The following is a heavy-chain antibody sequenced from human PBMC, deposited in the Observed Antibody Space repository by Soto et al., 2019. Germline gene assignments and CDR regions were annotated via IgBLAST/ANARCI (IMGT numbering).Heavy chain of an antibody. D-gene: IGHD3-16*01. CDR2: IDSDGGAT. CDR1: GFAFETYA. Sequence: GGSLRLSCAASGFAFETYAMHWVRQTAGKGPEWVSRIDSDGGATAYADSVRGRFSISRDNAKNTLYLQMNSLRADDTAVYYCIKSKHIYDQWGHGTLVTVSS. J-gene: IGHJ4*01. V-gene: IGHV3-74*01. CDR3: IKSKHIYDQ.